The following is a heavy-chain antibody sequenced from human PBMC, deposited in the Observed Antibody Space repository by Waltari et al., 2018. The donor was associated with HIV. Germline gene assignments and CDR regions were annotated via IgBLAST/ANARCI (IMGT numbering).Heavy chain of an antibody. CDR2: IWFDGNHK. D-gene: IGHD2-8*01. CDR1: GFLCSGYG. V-gene: IGHV3-33*08. Sequence: QVQLVASGGGGVQLGRSLRLSCAAFGFLCSGYGTHCVRQAPGKGLEWVAVIWFDGNHKYYSDSVKGRFTISRDNSKDTVDLQMNSLRTEDTGVYYCARGDIILMVYTIDYWGQGTLVSVSS. J-gene: IGHJ4*02. CDR3: ARGDIILMVYTIDY.